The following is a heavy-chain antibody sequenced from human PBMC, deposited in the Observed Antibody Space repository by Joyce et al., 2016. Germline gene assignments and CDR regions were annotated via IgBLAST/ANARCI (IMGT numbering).Heavy chain of an antibody. D-gene: IGHD3-3*01. J-gene: IGHJ4*02. V-gene: IGHV3-30*18. CDR1: GFAFSESA. CDR2: ISFDGVNK. Sequence: QVQLVEAGGGVVQPGRSLRLSCSASGFAFSESAMHWVRLAPGKGLEWVSVISFDGVNKDYGDSVKGRFSVSRDNSKNTVYLQMNSLRAEDTAVYYCAKRPNYDFWSGYFDHWGQGTLVTVSS. CDR3: AKRPNYDFWSGYFDH.